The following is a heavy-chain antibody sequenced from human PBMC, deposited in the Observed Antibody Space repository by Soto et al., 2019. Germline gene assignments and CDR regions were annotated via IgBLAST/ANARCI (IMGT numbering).Heavy chain of an antibody. J-gene: IGHJ5*02. CDR3: ARDRGGQYSS. CDR2: ISSSGSNI. V-gene: IGHV3-21*01. CDR1: GFTFSSYA. D-gene: IGHD5-18*01. Sequence: GGSLRHSCAASGFTFSSYAMSWVRQAPGKGLEWVSAISSSGSNIYYADSVKGRFTISRDNAKSSLYLQMNSLRAEDTAVYYCARDRGGQYSSWGQGTLVTVSS.